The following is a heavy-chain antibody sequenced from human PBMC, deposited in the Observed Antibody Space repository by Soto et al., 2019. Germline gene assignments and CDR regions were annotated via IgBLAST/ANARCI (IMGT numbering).Heavy chain of an antibody. CDR3: AKVRGYCSRGSCHSDY. V-gene: IGHV3-23*01. CDR1: GFTFASYA. Sequence: EVQLLESGGGLVQPGGSLRLSCAASGFTFASYAMSWVRQAPGKGLEWVSTISGSGDNTFYADSVRGRFTISRDNSKITLYLQMNSLRAEDTAVYYCAKVRGYCSRGSCHSDYWGQGTLVTVSS. J-gene: IGHJ4*02. CDR2: ISGSGDNT. D-gene: IGHD2-15*01.